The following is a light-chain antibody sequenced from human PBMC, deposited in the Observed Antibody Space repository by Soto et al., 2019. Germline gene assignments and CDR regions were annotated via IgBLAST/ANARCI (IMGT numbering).Light chain of an antibody. CDR1: SSDVGSYNL. CDR2: EVS. CDR3: CSYARSSTYV. J-gene: IGLJ1*01. V-gene: IGLV2-23*02. Sequence: QSALTQPASVSGSPGQSITISCTGTSSDVGSYNLVSWYQQCPGKAPKLIIYEVSERPSGVSNRFSGSKSGNTASLTISGVQAEDEADYYCCSYARSSTYVFGTGTKLTVL.